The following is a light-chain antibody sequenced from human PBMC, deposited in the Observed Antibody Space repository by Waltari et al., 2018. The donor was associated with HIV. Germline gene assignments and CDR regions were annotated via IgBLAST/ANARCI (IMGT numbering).Light chain of an antibody. CDR2: SNN. V-gene: IGLV1-44*01. CDR3: AAWDGSLNGRVV. Sequence: QSVLTQPPSASGTPGQRVTISCSGSSSNIGSNTVNWYQQLPGTAPKLLNHSNNQRPSVVPDRFSGSKSGTSASLAMSGLQSEDEADYYCAAWDGSLNGRVVFGGGTKLTVL. CDR1: SSNIGSNT. J-gene: IGLJ2*01.